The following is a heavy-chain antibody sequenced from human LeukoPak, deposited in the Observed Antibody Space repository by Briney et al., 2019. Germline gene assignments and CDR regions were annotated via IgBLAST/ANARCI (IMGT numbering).Heavy chain of an antibody. Sequence: SETLSLTCTVSGGSISSSSYYWGWIRQPPGKGLEWIGSIYYSGNTNYNPSLESRVTISIDTSKNQFSLKLSSVTAADTAVYYCARRPSGDYGNWLDPWGQGTLVTVSS. CDR3: ARRPSGDYGNWLDP. D-gene: IGHD4-17*01. CDR1: GGSISSSSYY. V-gene: IGHV4-61*05. J-gene: IGHJ5*02. CDR2: IYYSGNT.